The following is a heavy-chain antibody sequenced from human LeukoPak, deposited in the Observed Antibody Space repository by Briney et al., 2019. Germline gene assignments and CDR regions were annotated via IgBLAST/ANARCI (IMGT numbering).Heavy chain of an antibody. D-gene: IGHD3-10*01. Sequence: PGGSLRLSCAASGFTVGYNYMTWVRQAPGKGLEWVSYISSSSSTIYYADSVKGRFTISRDNAKNSLYLQMNSLRAEDTAVYYCARDPALGFGDHYYYGMDVWGQGTTVTVSS. CDR3: ARDPALGFGDHYYYGMDV. J-gene: IGHJ6*02. CDR2: ISSSSSTI. V-gene: IGHV3-11*04. CDR1: GFTVGYNY.